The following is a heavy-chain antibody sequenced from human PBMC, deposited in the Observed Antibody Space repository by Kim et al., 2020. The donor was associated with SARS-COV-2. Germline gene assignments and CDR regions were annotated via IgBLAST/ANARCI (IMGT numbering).Heavy chain of an antibody. CDR2: IYPGDSDV. CDR3: ARRHFYGSGSYFGY. Sequence: GESLKISCKGSGYTFNDYWIGWVRQMPGKGLEWMGIIYPGDSDVTYSPSFQGQVTISVDSSITTAYLQWGSLKASDTAVYYCARRHFYGSGSYFGYWGQGTLVSVSS. J-gene: IGHJ4*02. D-gene: IGHD3-10*01. CDR1: GYTFNDYW. V-gene: IGHV5-51*01.